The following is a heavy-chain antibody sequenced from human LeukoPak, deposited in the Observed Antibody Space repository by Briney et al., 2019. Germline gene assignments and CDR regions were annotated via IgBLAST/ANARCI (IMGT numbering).Heavy chain of an antibody. CDR1: GYSFDEYA. J-gene: IGHJ4*02. D-gene: IGHD2-2*01. V-gene: IGHV3-9*01. CDR3: AKDRYCTSSSCPIDY. CDR2: INWKSDKI. Sequence: GGSLRLSCAGSGYSFDEYAMHWVRQAPGKGLEWVSGINWKSDKIGYADSVKGRFTISIDNSKNSLYLQMNSLRVEDTALYYCAKDRYCTSSSCPIDYWGQGTMVTVSS.